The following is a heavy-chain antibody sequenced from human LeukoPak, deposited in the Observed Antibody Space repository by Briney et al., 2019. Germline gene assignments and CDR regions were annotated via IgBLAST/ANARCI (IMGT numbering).Heavy chain of an antibody. Sequence: SETLSLTCTVSGGSLSSYYWSWIRQPPGKGLEWIGYIYYSGSTNYNPSLKSRVTISVDTSKNQFSLKLNSVTAADTAVYFCARGSAWYFYWGQGTLVTVSS. CDR2: IYYSGST. J-gene: IGHJ4*02. CDR1: GGSLSSYY. CDR3: ARGSAWYFY. D-gene: IGHD6-19*01. V-gene: IGHV4-59*08.